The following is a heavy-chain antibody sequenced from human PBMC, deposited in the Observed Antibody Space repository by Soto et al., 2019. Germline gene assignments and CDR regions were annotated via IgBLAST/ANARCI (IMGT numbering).Heavy chain of an antibody. J-gene: IGHJ4*02. CDR2: FSTDGSIT. V-gene: IGHV3-74*01. CDR3: ARDTNGLHY. Sequence: GSLRLSCAASGLIFSNYKMHWVRQAPGKGLVWVSRFSTDGSITNYADSVKGRFTFSRDNAKNTMYLQMNSLTADDTAVYYCARDTNGLHYWGQGTLVTVSS. CDR1: GLIFSNYK. D-gene: IGHD2-8*01.